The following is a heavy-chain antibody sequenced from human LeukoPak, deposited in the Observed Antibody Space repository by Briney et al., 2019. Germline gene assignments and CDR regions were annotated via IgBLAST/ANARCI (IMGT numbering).Heavy chain of an antibody. D-gene: IGHD3-3*01. J-gene: IGHJ2*01. V-gene: IGHV3-21*01. CDR2: ISSSSSYI. Sequence: AGGSLRLSCAASGYTFSSYSMNWVRQAPGKGLEWVSSISSSSSYIYYADSVKGRFTISRDNAKNSLYLQMNSLRAEDTAVYYCARERSPKYFNLWGRGTLVTVSS. CDR1: GYTFSSYS. CDR3: ARERSPKYFNL.